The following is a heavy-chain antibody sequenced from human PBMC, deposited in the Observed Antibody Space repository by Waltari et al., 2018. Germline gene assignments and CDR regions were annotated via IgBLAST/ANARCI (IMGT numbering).Heavy chain of an antibody. CDR1: GYTFTTYA. Sequence: QVQLVQSGAEVKKPGASVRVSCKASGYTFTTYAVHWVRQAPGQRLEWIAWINAGNGNTKYSQRFQGRVTITRDTYASTAYMELSTLRSEDTAVYYCVREGPDYYDSGYDYWGQGTLVTVSS. D-gene: IGHD5-12*01. CDR3: VREGPDYYDSGYDY. J-gene: IGHJ4*02. CDR2: INAGNGNT. V-gene: IGHV1-3*01.